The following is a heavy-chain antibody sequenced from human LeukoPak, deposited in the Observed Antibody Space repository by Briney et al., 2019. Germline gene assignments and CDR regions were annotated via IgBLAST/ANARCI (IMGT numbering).Heavy chain of an antibody. J-gene: IGHJ4*02. Sequence: SETLSLTCTVSGGSISSYYWSWIRQPPGKGLEWIGYIYYSGSTNYNPSLKSRVTISVDTSKNQFSLKLSSVTAADTAVYYCARGGYGPFDYWGPGTLVTVSS. D-gene: IGHD5-18*01. CDR3: ARGGYGPFDY. V-gene: IGHV4-59*01. CDR2: IYYSGST. CDR1: GGSISSYY.